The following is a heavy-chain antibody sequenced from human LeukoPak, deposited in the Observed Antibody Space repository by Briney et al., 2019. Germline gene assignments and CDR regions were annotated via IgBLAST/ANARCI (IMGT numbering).Heavy chain of an antibody. J-gene: IGHJ4*02. CDR1: GYSINSGYF. CDR2: IYYSGST. CDR3: ARSPIVGATN. V-gene: IGHV4-38-2*02. D-gene: IGHD1-26*01. Sequence: SETLSLTCTVSGYSINSGYFWGWIRQPPGKGLEWIGSIYYSGSTYYNPSLKSRVTISVDTSKNQFSLRLSSVTAADTAVYYCARSPIVGATNWGQGTLVTVSS.